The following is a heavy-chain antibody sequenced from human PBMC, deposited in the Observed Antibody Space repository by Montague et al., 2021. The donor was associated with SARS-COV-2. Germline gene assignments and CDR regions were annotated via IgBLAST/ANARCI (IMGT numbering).Heavy chain of an antibody. CDR1: GFTFSSYD. Sequence: SLRLSCAASGFTFSSYDMHRVRQATGNGLEWVSAIGTAGDTYYPGSVKGRFTISRENAKNSLYLQMNSLRAGDTAVYYCARASYDSSGYYVWFDPWGQGTLVTVSS. V-gene: IGHV3-13*04. J-gene: IGHJ5*02. CDR3: ARASYDSSGYYVWFDP. D-gene: IGHD3-22*01. CDR2: IGTAGDT.